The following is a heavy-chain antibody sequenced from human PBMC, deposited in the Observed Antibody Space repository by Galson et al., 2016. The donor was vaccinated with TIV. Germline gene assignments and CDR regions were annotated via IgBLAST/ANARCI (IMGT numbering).Heavy chain of an antibody. CDR1: GFTFNNNA. CDR3: VETQVDIVVTPCTTACYYFAN. D-gene: IGHD2-15*01. Sequence: LRLSCAASGFTFNNNAMSWVRQAPGRGLEWISTINPTGGDAYYADSLKGRFTIYRDDSRNTLFLQMRSLRVEDKALHYCVETQVDIVVTPCTTACYYFANWGQGTLVTVSS. J-gene: IGHJ4*02. CDR2: INPTGGDA. V-gene: IGHV3-23*01.